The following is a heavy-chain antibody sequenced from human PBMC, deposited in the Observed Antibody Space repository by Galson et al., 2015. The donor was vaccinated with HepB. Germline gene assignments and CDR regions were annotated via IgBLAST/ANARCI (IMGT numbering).Heavy chain of an antibody. CDR2: INAGNGNA. V-gene: IGHV1-3*01. D-gene: IGHD2-15*01. CDR1: GYTFTSYA. J-gene: IGHJ5*02. CDR3: ARGGDCSGGSCYPGGLDP. Sequence: SVKVSCKASGYTFTSYAMHWVRQAPGQRLEWMGWINAGNGNAKYSQKFQGRVTITRDTSGSTAYMELSSLRSEDTAVYYCARGGDCSGGSCYPGGLDPWGQGTLVTVSS.